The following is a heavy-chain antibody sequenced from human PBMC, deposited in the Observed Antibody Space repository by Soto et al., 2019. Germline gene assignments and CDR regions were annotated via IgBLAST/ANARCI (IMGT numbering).Heavy chain of an antibody. CDR2: ISQSGHT. V-gene: IGHV4-34*01. D-gene: IGHD6-6*01. CDR1: SGSFSGYY. CDR3: ARAPKVSGSSQTRPDF. J-gene: IGHJ4*02. Sequence: SETLSLTCSIYSGSFSGYYWSWIRQPPGKGLEWIGEISQSGHTNYSPSLKSRVSISIDTSKKQFSLNLASVSAADTAVYYCARAPKVSGSSQTRPDFWGQGTLVTVSS.